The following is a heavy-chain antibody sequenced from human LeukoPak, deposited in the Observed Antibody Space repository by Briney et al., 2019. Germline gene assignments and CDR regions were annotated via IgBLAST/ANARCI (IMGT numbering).Heavy chain of an antibody. CDR2: IIPIFGTA. Sequence: SVKVSCKASGGTFSSYAISWVRQAPGQGLEWMGGIIPIFGTANYAQKFQGRVTITADKSTSTAYMELSSLRSEDTAVYYCAKLPYRYGEFDYWGQGTLVTVSS. CDR3: AKLPYRYGEFDY. V-gene: IGHV1-69*06. D-gene: IGHD3-16*02. J-gene: IGHJ4*02. CDR1: GGTFSSYA.